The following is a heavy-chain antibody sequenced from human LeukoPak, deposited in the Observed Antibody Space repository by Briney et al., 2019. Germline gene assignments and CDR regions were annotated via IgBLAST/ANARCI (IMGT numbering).Heavy chain of an antibody. D-gene: IGHD6-13*01. CDR3: ARDQRVAAAPFDP. J-gene: IGHJ5*02. CDR2: ISSSSSYI. Sequence: GGSLRLSCAASGFTFSSYSMNWVRQAPGKGLEWVSSISSSSSYIYYADSVKGRFTISRDNAKNSLYLQMNSLRAEDTTMYYCARDQRVAAAPFDPWGQGTLVTVSS. V-gene: IGHV3-21*01. CDR1: GFTFSSYS.